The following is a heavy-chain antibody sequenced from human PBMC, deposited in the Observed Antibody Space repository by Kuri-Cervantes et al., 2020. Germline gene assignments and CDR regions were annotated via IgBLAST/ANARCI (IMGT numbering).Heavy chain of an antibody. Sequence: LRLSCTVSGGSISSGDYYWSWIRQPPGKGLEWIGEINHSGSTNYNPSLKSRVTISVDTSKSQFSLKVSSVTAADTTVYYCARVGTFPWSGYYSSWFDPWGQGTLVTVSS. V-gene: IGHV4-30-4*08. D-gene: IGHD3-3*01. J-gene: IGHJ5*02. CDR1: GGSISSGDYY. CDR3: ARVGTFPWSGYYSSWFDP. CDR2: INHSGST.